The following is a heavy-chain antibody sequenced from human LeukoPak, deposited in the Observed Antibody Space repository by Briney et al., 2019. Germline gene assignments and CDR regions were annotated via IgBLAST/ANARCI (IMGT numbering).Heavy chain of an antibody. CDR2: IDPSDSYT. D-gene: IGHD3-9*01. V-gene: IGHV5-10-1*01. CDR3: ARHLARKYDILTGYHDAFDI. J-gene: IGHJ3*02. CDR1: GYSFTSYW. Sequence: GESLKISCKGSGYSFTSYWISWVRQMPGKGLEWMGRIDPSDSYTNYSPSFQGHVTISADKCISTAYLQWSRLKASDTAMYYCARHLARKYDILTGYHDAFDIWGQGTMVTVSS.